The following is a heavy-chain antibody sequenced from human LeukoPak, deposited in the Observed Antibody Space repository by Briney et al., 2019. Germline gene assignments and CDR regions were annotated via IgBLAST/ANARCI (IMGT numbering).Heavy chain of an antibody. CDR2: INQAGSDR. Sequence: PGGSLTLSCEVSGFSFSTYWMNWVRQAPGKGLEWVANINQAGSDRYYVDSVKGRFTISRDNVKNSLYLQMNSLRAEDTAVYYCGRGDPDYWGQGTLVTVSS. CDR3: GRGDPDY. J-gene: IGHJ4*02. V-gene: IGHV3-7*01. CDR1: GFSFSTYW.